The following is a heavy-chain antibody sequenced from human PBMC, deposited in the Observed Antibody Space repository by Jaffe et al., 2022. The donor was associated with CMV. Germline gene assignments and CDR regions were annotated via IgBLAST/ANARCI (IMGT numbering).Heavy chain of an antibody. D-gene: IGHD3-16*02. V-gene: IGHV1-8*01. CDR1: GYTFTSYD. J-gene: IGHJ5*02. CDR2: MNPNSGNT. CDR3: ARSRMITFGGVIALSWFDP. Sequence: QVQLVQSGAEVKKPGASVKVSCKASGYTFTSYDINWVRQATGQGLEWMGWMNPNSGNTGYAQKFQGRVTMTRNTSISTAYMELSSLRSEDTAVYYCARSRMITFGGVIALSWFDPWGQGTLVTVSS.